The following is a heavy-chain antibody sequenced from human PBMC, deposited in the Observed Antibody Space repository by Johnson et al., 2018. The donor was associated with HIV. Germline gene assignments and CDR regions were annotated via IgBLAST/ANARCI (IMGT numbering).Heavy chain of an antibody. CDR1: GFIFSDYY. CDR2: IKSKTDSGTT. CDR3: PTAGSSGSAHAFDI. V-gene: IGHV3-15*01. J-gene: IGHJ3*02. Sequence: EVQLVESGGGLVKPGGSLRLSCAASGFIFSDYYMTWIRQAPGKGLEWVGRIKSKTDSGTTDYAAPVNGRFTISRDDSKNTLFLQMNSLKIEDTATYYCPTAGSSGSAHAFDIWGQGTMVTVSS. D-gene: IGHD3-22*01.